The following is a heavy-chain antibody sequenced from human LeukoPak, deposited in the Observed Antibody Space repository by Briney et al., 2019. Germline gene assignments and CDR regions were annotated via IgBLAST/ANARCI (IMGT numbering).Heavy chain of an antibody. CDR1: GGSISSSSYY. J-gene: IGHJ4*02. CDR2: IYYSGST. V-gene: IGHV4-31*03. Sequence: PSETLSLTCTVSGGSISSSSYYWGWIRQPPGKGLEWIGYIYYSGSTYYNPSLKSRVTISVDTSKNQFSLKLSSVTAADTAVYYCARDHRLTGRFDYWGQGTLVTVSS. CDR3: ARDHRLTGRFDY. D-gene: IGHD7-27*01.